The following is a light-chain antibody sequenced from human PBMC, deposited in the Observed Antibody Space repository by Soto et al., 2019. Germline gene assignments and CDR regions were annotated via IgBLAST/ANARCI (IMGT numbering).Light chain of an antibody. CDR3: SSYSSSTAYL. J-gene: IGLJ1*01. CDR1: SSDVGGYDY. Sequence: QSALTQPASVSGSPGQSITISCTGTSSDVGGYDYVSWYQLHPGKAPKLMVFEVSNRPSGVSYRFSGSKSGNTASLTISGSQAEDEAEYPCSSYSSSTAYLFGPGTKLTVL. CDR2: EVS. V-gene: IGLV2-14*01.